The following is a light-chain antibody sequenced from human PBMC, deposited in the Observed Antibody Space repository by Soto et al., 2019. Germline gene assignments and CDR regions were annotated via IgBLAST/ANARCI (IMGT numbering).Light chain of an antibody. V-gene: IGLV1-40*01. CDR1: SSNIGARYD. CDR2: GNN. Sequence: QSVLTQPPSVSGAPGQRVTISCTGSSSNIGARYDVHWYQQLPGTAPKLLIYGNNNRPSGVPDRFSGSKSGTSASLTITGLQVEDEADYYCSAYTARSTLVFGGGTKLTVL. CDR3: SAYTARSTLV. J-gene: IGLJ3*02.